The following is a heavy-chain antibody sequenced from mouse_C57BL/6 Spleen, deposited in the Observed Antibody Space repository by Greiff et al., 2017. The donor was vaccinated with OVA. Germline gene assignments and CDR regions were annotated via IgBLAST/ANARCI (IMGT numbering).Heavy chain of an antibody. V-gene: IGHV1-52*01. CDR2: IDPSDSET. J-gene: IGHJ4*01. CDR1: GYTFTSYW. D-gene: IGHD1-1*01. Sequence: QVQLQQPGAELVRPGSSVKLSCKASGYTFTSYWMHWVKQRPIQGLEWIGNIDPSDSETHYNQKFKDKATLTVDKSSSTAYMQLGSLTSEDSAVYYCARSDYYGSSYYAMDYWGQGTSVTVSS. CDR3: ARSDYYGSSYYAMDY.